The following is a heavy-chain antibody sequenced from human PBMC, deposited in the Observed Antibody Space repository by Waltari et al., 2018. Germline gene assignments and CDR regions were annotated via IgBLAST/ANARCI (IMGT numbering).Heavy chain of an antibody. CDR1: GGTFSSYA. CDR2: IIPILGIA. Sequence: QVQLVQSGAEVKKPESSVKVSCKASGGTFSSYAISWVRQAPGQGLEWMGRIIPILGIANNAQKVQGRVTITADKSTSTAYMELSSLRSEGTAVYYCARGGGESSSTSYYYYGMDVWGQGTTVTVSS. V-gene: IGHV1-69*04. J-gene: IGHJ6*02. CDR3: ARGGGESSSTSYYYYGMDV. D-gene: IGHD2-2*01.